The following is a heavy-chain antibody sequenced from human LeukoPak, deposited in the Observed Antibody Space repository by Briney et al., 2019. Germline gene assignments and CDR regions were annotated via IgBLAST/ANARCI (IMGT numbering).Heavy chain of an antibody. J-gene: IGHJ4*02. Sequence: GGSLRLSCAASGFTFSSCGFNWVRQAPGKGLEWVSSIGPTGTDRYYADSVRGRFTISRDNAKNSMYLQMDSLRDEDTAVYYCATETIGRHYDYWGQGTLFTVSS. CDR1: GFTFSSCG. D-gene: IGHD1-14*01. CDR2: IGPTGTDR. V-gene: IGHV3-21*01. CDR3: ATETIGRHYDY.